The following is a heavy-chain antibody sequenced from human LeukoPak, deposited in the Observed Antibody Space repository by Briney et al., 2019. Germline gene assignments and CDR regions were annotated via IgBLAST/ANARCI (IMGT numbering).Heavy chain of an antibody. CDR2: ISYDGSNK. V-gene: IGHV3-30*18. J-gene: IGHJ4*02. D-gene: IGHD6-19*01. CDR3: AKSRIVVAGRALDY. CDR1: GFTFSSYG. Sequence: PGGSLRLSCAASGFTFSSYGMHWVRQAPGKGLEWVAVISYDGSNKYYADSVKGRFTISRDNSKNTLYLQMNSLRAEDTAVYYCAKSRIVVAGRALDYWGQGTLVTVSS.